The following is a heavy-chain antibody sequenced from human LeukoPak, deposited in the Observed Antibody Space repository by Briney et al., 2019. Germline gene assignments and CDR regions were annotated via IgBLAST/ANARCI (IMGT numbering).Heavy chain of an antibody. CDR1: GFTFSGST. J-gene: IGHJ4*02. V-gene: IGHV3-23*01. CDR3: AGGEGFGDPFDY. D-gene: IGHD3-10*01. CDR2: ISGSGGST. Sequence: GGSLRLSCAASGFTFSGSTMHWVRQAPGKGLEWVSAISGSGGSTYYADSVKGRFTISRDNSKNTLYLQMNSLRAEDTAVYYCAGGEGFGDPFDYWGQGTLVTVSS.